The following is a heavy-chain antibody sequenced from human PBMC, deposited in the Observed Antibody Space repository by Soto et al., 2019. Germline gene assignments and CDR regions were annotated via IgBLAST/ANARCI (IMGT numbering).Heavy chain of an antibody. CDR2: IYYSGST. CDR3: ARGGYSSSWYKIKWFDP. Sequence: PSETLSLTCTVYGGSISSGDYYWSWIRQPPGKGLEWIGYIYYSGSTYYNPSLKSRVTISVDTSKNQFSLKLSSVTAADTAVYYCARGGYSSSWYKIKWFDPWGQGTLVTVSS. D-gene: IGHD6-13*01. J-gene: IGHJ5*02. V-gene: IGHV4-30-4*01. CDR1: GGSISSGDYY.